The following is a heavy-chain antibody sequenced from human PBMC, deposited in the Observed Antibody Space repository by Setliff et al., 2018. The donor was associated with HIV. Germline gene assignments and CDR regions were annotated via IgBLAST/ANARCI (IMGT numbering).Heavy chain of an antibody. J-gene: IGHJ3*02. D-gene: IGHD1-26*01. CDR2: IIPVLGLS. CDR3: ARVGATPIDAFDI. Sequence: SVKVSCKTSGFTFNHYGISWVRQAPGQGLEWMGGIIPVLGLSYYAQNFQGRVTITADESTSTAYMELSSLRSEDTAVYYCARVGATPIDAFDIWGQGTMVTVSS. CDR1: GFTFNHYG. V-gene: IGHV1-69*10.